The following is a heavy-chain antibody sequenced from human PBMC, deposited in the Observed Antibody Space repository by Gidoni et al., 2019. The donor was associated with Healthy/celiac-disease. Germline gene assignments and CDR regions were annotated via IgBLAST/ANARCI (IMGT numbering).Heavy chain of an antibody. D-gene: IGHD4-17*01. CDR2: ISYDGSNK. CDR3: ARSLDGDPYWYFDL. CDR1: GFPFSSYA. J-gene: IGHJ2*01. Sequence: VQLVESGGGVVPPGRSLSLSCAASGFPFSSYAMHWVRQAQGKGLGWVAVISYDGSNKYYADAVKGRFTISRDNSKNTLDLQMNSLRAEDTAVYYCARSLDGDPYWYFDLWGRGTLVTVSS. V-gene: IGHV3-30-3*01.